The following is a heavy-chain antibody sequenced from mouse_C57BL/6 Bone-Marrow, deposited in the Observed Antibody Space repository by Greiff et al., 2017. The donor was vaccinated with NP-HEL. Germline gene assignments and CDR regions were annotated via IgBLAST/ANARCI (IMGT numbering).Heavy chain of an antibody. J-gene: IGHJ2*01. D-gene: IGHD1-1*01. CDR2: IYPGSGST. CDR1: GYTFTSYW. CDR3: AYYGGSYC. V-gene: IGHV1-55*01. Sequence: QVQLQQPGAELVKPGASVKMSCKASGYTFTSYWITRVKQRPGQGLEWIGDIYPGSGSTNYNEKFKSKATLTVDTSSNTAYMRLSGVDSADYDVYYCAYYGGSYCWGQGTTLTVSS.